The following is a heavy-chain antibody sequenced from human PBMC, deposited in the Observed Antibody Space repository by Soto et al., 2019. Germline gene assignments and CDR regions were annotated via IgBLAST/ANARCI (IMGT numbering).Heavy chain of an antibody. CDR2: ISSSSSYI. CDR3: ARSLAVPAATKFDY. J-gene: IGHJ4*02. D-gene: IGHD2-2*01. V-gene: IGHV3-21*01. CDR1: GFTFSSYS. Sequence: GGSLRLSCAASGFTFSSYSMNWVRQAPGKGLEWVSSISSSSSYIYYADSVKGRFTISRDNAKNSLYLQMNSLRAEDTAVYYCARSLAVPAATKFDYWGQGTLVTVSS.